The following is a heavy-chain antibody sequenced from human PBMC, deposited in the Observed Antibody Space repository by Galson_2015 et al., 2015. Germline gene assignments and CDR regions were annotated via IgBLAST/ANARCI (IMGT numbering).Heavy chain of an antibody. CDR1: GYTLTELS. CDR2: FDPEDGET. Sequence: SVKVSCKVSGYTLTELSMHWVRQAPGKGLEWMGGFDPEDGETIYAQKFQGRVTMTEDTSTDTAYMELSSLRSEDTAVYYCATLLYIAVAGNYWYFDLWGRGTLVTVSS. D-gene: IGHD6-19*01. J-gene: IGHJ2*01. CDR3: ATLLYIAVAGNYWYFDL. V-gene: IGHV1-24*01.